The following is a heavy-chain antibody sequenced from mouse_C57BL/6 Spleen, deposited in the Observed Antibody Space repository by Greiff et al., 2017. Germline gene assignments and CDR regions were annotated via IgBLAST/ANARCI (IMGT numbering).Heavy chain of an antibody. J-gene: IGHJ2*01. CDR3: ARMEGLRREGYFDY. Sequence: EVKLQESGAELVKPGASVKLSCTASGFNIKDYYMHWVKQRTEQGLEWIGRIDPEDGETKYAPKFQGKATITADTSSNTAYLQLSSLTSEDTAVYYCARMEGLRREGYFDYWGQGTTLTVSS. CDR1: GFNIKDYY. V-gene: IGHV14-2*01. CDR2: IDPEDGET. D-gene: IGHD2-2*01.